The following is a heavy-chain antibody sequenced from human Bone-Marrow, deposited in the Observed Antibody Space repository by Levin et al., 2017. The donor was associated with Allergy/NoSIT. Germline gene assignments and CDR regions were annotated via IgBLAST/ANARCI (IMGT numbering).Heavy chain of an antibody. CDR3: ARGKSLVIFGVVIRYSGYDAVFLGDY. V-gene: IGHV3-48*03. CDR2: ISSSGSTI. D-gene: IGHD3-3*01. Sequence: GESLKISCAASGFTFSSYEMNWVRQAPGKGLEWVSYISSSGSTIYYADSVKGRFTISRDNAKNSLYLQMNSLRAEDTAVYYCARGKSLVIFGVVIRYSGYDAVFLGDYWGQGTLVTVSS. CDR1: GFTFSSYE. J-gene: IGHJ4*02.